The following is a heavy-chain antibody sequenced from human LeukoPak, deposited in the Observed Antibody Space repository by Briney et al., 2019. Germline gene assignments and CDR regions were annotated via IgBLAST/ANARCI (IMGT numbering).Heavy chain of an antibody. Sequence: GGSLRLSFAASGFTFSSYGMHWVRQAPGKGLEWVAVISYDGSNKYYADSVKGRFTISRDNSKNTLYLQMNSLRAEDTAVYYCAKDRSAAGNSLYFDYWGQGTLVTVSS. CDR3: AKDRSAAGNSLYFDY. V-gene: IGHV3-30*18. D-gene: IGHD6-13*01. J-gene: IGHJ4*02. CDR1: GFTFSSYG. CDR2: ISYDGSNK.